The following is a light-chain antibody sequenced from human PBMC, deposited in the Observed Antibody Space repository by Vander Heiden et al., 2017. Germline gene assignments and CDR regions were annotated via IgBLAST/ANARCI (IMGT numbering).Light chain of an antibody. CDR2: EVS. J-gene: IGLJ2*01. CDR3: CSYAGSKNWL. CDR1: SSDIGTYNY. Sequence: QSALPQPPSASESPGQSVTISCTGTSSDIGTYNYVFWYQQHPGKAPKLMISEVSKRPSGVPDRFSGSKSGNTASLTVSGLQAEDEADYYCCSYAGSKNWLFGGGTKLTVL. V-gene: IGLV2-8*01.